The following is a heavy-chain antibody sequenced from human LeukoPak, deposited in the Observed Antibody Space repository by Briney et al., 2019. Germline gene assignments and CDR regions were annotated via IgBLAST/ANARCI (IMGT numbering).Heavy chain of an antibody. CDR1: GFTFSSYS. D-gene: IGHD1-26*01. V-gene: IGHV3-21*01. Sequence: GGSLRLSCAASGFTFSSYSMNWVRQAPGKGLEWVSSISSSSSYIYYADSVKGRFSISRDNAKNSLYLQMNSLRAEDTAVYYCARDLLGWELHYFDYWGQGTLVTVSS. J-gene: IGHJ4*02. CDR3: ARDLLGWELHYFDY. CDR2: ISSSSSYI.